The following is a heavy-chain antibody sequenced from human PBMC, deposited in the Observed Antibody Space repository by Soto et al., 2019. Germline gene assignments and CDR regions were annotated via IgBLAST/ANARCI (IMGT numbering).Heavy chain of an antibody. CDR1: GGTFSSYA. CDR3: ARAQTRGRDY. Sequence: EASVKVSCKASGGTFSSYAISWVRQAPVQGLDWMGGIIPIFGTANYAQKFQGRVTITADESTSTAYMELSSLRSEDTAVYYCARAQTRGRDYWGQGTLVTVSS. V-gene: IGHV1-69*13. J-gene: IGHJ4*02. CDR2: IIPIFGTA.